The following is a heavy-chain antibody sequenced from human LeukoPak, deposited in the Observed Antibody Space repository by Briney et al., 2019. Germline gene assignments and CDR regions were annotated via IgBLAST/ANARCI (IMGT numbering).Heavy chain of an antibody. Sequence: PGGSLRLSCGASGFTLSNHWMHWVRQAPGKGLVWVSRINNDGTITTYADSVKGRFTISRDNAKSTLYLQMDSLRAEDTAVYYCARPYCSGGTCYFDYWGRGTLVTVSS. J-gene: IGHJ4*02. V-gene: IGHV3-74*01. CDR3: ARPYCSGGTCYFDY. D-gene: IGHD2-15*01. CDR1: GFTLSNHW. CDR2: INNDGTIT.